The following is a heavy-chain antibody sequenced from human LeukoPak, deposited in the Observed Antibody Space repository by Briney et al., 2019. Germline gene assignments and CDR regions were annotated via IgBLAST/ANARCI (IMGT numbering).Heavy chain of an antibody. J-gene: IGHJ5*02. CDR1: GGSFSGYY. D-gene: IGHD3-10*01. V-gene: IGHV4-59*01. Sequence: SETLSLTCAVYGGSFSGYYWSWIRQPPGKGLEWIGYIYYSVSTNYNLSLKSRVTISVDTSENQFSLKLTSVTAADTAVYYCARGGRGRNWFDPWGQGTLVTVSS. CDR3: ARGGRGRNWFDP. CDR2: IYYSVST.